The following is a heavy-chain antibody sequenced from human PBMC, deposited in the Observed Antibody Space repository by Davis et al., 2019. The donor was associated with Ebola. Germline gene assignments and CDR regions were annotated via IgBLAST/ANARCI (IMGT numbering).Heavy chain of an antibody. J-gene: IGHJ1*01. CDR2: FTSGGSKT. Sequence: GESLKISCEVSGLNFNTYPMNWVRQAPGKGLEWLSRFTSGGSKTFYADSVTGRFTVSRDNAKNTLYLQMNSLRVEDTAVYFCARGGAVTPDWGPGTLVTVSS. CDR1: GLNFNTYP. D-gene: IGHD4-17*01. V-gene: IGHV3-48*03. CDR3: ARGGAVTPD.